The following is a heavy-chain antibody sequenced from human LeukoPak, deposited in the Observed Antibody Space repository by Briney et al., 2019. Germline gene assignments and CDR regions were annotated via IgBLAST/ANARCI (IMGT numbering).Heavy chain of an antibody. CDR3: ARDFSGWSVDP. Sequence: GGSLRLSCAASGFTFSSTWMHWVRQVPGKELVWVARIESDGRRTTYAESVKGRFTISRDNAKNTLYLEMNSLRVEDTAVYYCARDFSGWSVDPWGQGTLVTVSS. D-gene: IGHD6-19*01. V-gene: IGHV3-74*03. J-gene: IGHJ5*02. CDR1: GFTFSSTW. CDR2: IESDGRRT.